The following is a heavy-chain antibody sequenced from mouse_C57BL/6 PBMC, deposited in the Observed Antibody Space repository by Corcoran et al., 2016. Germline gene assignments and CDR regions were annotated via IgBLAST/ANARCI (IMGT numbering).Heavy chain of an antibody. CDR3: ARSGLDSSGYFDY. D-gene: IGHD3-2*01. J-gene: IGHJ2*01. V-gene: IGHV1-76*01. CDR2: IYPGSGNT. CDR1: GYTFTAYY. Sequence: QVQLKQSGAELVRPGASVKLSCKASGYTFTAYYINWVKQRPGQGLEWIARIYPGSGNTYYNEKFKGKATLTAEKSSSTAYMQLSSLTSEDSAVYFCARSGLDSSGYFDYWGQGTTLTVSS.